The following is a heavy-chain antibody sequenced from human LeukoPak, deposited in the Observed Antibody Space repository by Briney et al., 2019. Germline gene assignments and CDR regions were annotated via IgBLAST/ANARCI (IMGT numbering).Heavy chain of an antibody. Sequence: GASVNVSCKVSGYTLTELSMHWVRQAPGKGLEWMGGFDPEDGETIYAQKFQGRVTMTEDTSTDTAYMELSRLRSDDTAVYYCAREFYSSGRQEAFDIWGQGTMVTVSS. CDR1: GYTLTELS. V-gene: IGHV1-24*01. D-gene: IGHD6-19*01. J-gene: IGHJ3*02. CDR2: FDPEDGET. CDR3: AREFYSSGRQEAFDI.